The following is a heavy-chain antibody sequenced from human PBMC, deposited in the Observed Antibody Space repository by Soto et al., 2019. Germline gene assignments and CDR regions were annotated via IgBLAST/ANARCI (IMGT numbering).Heavy chain of an antibody. CDR1: GFTFSSFA. Sequence: GGSLRLSCAASGFTFSSFAMHWVRQAPGKGLEWVSVISYDGSNKYYADSVKGRLTISRDNSKNTLYLQMNSLRTEDTAVYCCSRDLSSNYDYGMDVWGQGTTVTVSS. D-gene: IGHD4-4*01. V-gene: IGHV3-30-3*01. CDR2: ISYDGSNK. CDR3: SRDLSSNYDYGMDV. J-gene: IGHJ6*02.